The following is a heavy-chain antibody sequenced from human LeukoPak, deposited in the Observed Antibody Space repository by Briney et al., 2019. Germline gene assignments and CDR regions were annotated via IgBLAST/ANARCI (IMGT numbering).Heavy chain of an antibody. V-gene: IGHV3-64*01. J-gene: IGHJ6*02. CDR2: ISSNGGST. CDR1: GFTFSSYA. D-gene: IGHD5-24*01. CDR3: ARGNSRDGYFGMDV. Sequence: GGSLRLSCAASGFTFSSYAMHWVRQAPGKGLEYVSAISSNGGSTYYANYVKGRFTISRDNSKNTLYLQMGSLRAEDMAVYYCARGNSRDGYFGMDVWGQGTTVTVSS.